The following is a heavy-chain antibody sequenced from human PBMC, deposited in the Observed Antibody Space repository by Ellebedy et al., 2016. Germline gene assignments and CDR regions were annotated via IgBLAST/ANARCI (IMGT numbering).Heavy chain of an antibody. CDR3: ARASRFLEWFPTNYYYGMDV. CDR1: GGSISSYY. D-gene: IGHD3-3*01. CDR2: IYYSGST. Sequence: SETLSLTCTVSGGSISSYYWSWIRQPPGKGLEWIGYIYYSGSTNYNPSLKSRVTISVDTSKNQFSLKLSSVTAADTAVYYCARASRFLEWFPTNYYYGMDVWGQGTTVTVSS. V-gene: IGHV4-59*01. J-gene: IGHJ6*02.